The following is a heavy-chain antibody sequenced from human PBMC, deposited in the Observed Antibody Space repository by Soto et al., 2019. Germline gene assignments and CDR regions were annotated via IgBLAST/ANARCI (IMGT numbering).Heavy chain of an antibody. CDR3: ARGAQNYYDSSGYPSWYYFDY. J-gene: IGHJ4*02. V-gene: IGHV4-30-2*01. CDR1: GGSISSGGYS. D-gene: IGHD3-22*01. Sequence: SETLSLTCAVSGGSISSGGYSWSWIRQPPGKGLDWIGYIYHSGSTYYNPSLKSRVTISVDRSKNQFSLKLSSVTAADTAVYYCARGAQNYYDSSGYPSWYYFDYWGQGTLVTVSS. CDR2: IYHSGST.